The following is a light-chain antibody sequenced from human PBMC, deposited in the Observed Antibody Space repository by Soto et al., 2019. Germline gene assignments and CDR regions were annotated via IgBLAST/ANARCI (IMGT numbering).Light chain of an antibody. CDR1: SSDVGGYTY. J-gene: IGLJ3*02. CDR3: SSYTSSGTGV. V-gene: IGLV2-14*01. Sequence: QSALTQPASVSGSPGQSITISCTGTSSDVGGYTYVSWYQQHPGKAPKLMIYEVSNRPSGGSNRFSGSKSGNTASLTISGLQAEDEADYYCSSYTSSGTGVFGGGTKLAVL. CDR2: EVS.